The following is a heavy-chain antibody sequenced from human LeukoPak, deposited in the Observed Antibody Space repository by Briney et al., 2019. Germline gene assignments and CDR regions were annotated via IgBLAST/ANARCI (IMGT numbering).Heavy chain of an antibody. J-gene: IGHJ4*02. D-gene: IGHD6-19*01. CDR3: ARGRIAVAGTKNYFDY. V-gene: IGHV4-59*09. Sequence: YYRPSTNSNPSLKSRVTISVDPSKNQFSLKLSSVTAADTAVYYCARGRIAVAGTKNYFDYWGQGTLVTVSS. CDR2: YYRPST.